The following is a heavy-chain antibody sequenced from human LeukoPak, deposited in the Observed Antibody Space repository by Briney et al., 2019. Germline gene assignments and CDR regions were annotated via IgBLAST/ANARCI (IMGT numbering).Heavy chain of an antibody. D-gene: IGHD2-8*01. Sequence: GSLRLSCAVSGFTFNSYGMTWVRQPPGKGLEWIGEINHSGSTNYNPSLKSRVTISLDTSKNQFSLKLSSVTAADTAVYYCARRESGVQDYWGQGTLVTVSS. CDR1: GFTFNSYG. CDR3: ARRESGVQDY. CDR2: INHSGST. V-gene: IGHV4-34*01. J-gene: IGHJ4*02.